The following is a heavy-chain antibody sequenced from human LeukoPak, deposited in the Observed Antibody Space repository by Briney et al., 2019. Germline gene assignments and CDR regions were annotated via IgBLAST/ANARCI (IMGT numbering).Heavy chain of an antibody. CDR3: ARDRNDILTGYSSFDY. CDR1: GFTFGDYA. D-gene: IGHD3-9*01. J-gene: IGHJ4*02. CDR2: ISWNSGSR. V-gene: IGHV3-9*01. Sequence: PGRSLRLSCAASGFTFGDYAMHWVRHAPGKGLEWVSGISWNSGSRGYADSVKGRFTISRENAKKSLYLQMNSLRAEDTAFYFCARDRNDILTGYSSFDYWGQGTLVTVSS.